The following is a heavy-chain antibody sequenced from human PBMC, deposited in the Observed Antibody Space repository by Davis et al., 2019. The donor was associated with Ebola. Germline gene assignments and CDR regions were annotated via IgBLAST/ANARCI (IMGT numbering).Heavy chain of an antibody. CDR2: IYYSGST. CDR1: GGSISSYY. CDR3: VRGWPSSVTTDFYAMDA. V-gene: IGHV4-59*08. J-gene: IGHJ6*04. D-gene: IGHD4-17*01. Sequence: MPGGSLRLSCTVSGGSISSYYWSWIRQPPGKGLEWIGYIYYSGSTNYNPSLKSRVTISVDTSKNQFSLRVRSVTAADTAVYYCVRGWPSSVTTDFYAMDAWGKGTTVIVSS.